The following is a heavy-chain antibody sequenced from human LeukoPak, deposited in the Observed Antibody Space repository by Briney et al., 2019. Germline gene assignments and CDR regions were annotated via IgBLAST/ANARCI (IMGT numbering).Heavy chain of an antibody. CDR3: ARGLWTVKPYYYYYYMDV. CDR2: INHSGST. CDR1: GGSFSGYY. D-gene: IGHD3/OR15-3a*01. J-gene: IGHJ6*03. V-gene: IGHV4-34*01. Sequence: SETLSLTCAVYGGSFSGYYWSWIRQPPGKGLEWIGEINHSGSTNYNPSLKSRVTISVDTSKNQFSLKLSSVTAADTAVYYCARGLWTVKPYYYYYYMDVWGKGTTVTASS.